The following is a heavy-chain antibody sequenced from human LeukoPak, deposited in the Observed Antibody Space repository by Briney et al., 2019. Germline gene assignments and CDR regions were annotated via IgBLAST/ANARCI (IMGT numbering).Heavy chain of an antibody. CDR3: ARGGRGSAAVVAPRSFDI. J-gene: IGHJ3*02. D-gene: IGHD3-22*01. Sequence: GGSLRLSCAASGFTVSSIHMVWVRQAPGQGLEWVSVTYTGGNSYYADSVKGRFIISRDISKNTLYLQMNSLRAEDSALYYCARGGRGSAAVVAPRSFDIWGQGTMVTVSS. CDR2: TYTGGNS. CDR1: GFTVSSIH. V-gene: IGHV3-53*01.